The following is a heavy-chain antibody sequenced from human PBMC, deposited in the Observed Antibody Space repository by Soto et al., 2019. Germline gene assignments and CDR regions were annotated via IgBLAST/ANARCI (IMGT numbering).Heavy chain of an antibody. Sequence: GESLKISCTASGFTFSSFGMTWVHQAPGKGLEWVSTVNGGGDSTHYADSVKGRFSIFRDNSKNTVYLQMNSLRAEDSAIYYCVKDVGYGFILYDFWGQGTLVTVSS. CDR1: GFTFSSFG. V-gene: IGHV3-23*01. J-gene: IGHJ4*02. CDR3: VKDVGYGFILYDF. D-gene: IGHD3-16*01. CDR2: VNGGGDST.